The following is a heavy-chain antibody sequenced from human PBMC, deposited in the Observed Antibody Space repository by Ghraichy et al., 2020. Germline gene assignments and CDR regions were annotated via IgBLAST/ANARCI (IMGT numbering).Heavy chain of an antibody. J-gene: IGHJ3*02. D-gene: IGHD6-19*01. CDR2: ISYSSATI. CDR3: ARRIAVTGMVAFDI. Sequence: GGSLRLSCAASGFTFSSYNMNWVRQAPGKGLEWVSYISYSSATIYYADSVKGRFTISRDNAKNSLFLQMNSLRDEDTAVYYCARRIAVTGMVAFDIWGRGTMVTVSS. V-gene: IGHV3-48*02. CDR1: GFTFSSYN.